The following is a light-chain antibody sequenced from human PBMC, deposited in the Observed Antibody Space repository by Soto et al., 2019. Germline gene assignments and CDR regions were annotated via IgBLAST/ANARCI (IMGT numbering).Light chain of an antibody. V-gene: IGKV1-5*01. Sequence: DIQMTQSHSTLSASVGDRVTITCRASQSISSWLAWYQQKPGKAPKLLIYDASSLESGVPSRFSGSGSGTEFTLTISSLQPDDFATYYCQQYKSYPLTFGGGTKVDIK. CDR1: QSISSW. CDR3: QQYKSYPLT. J-gene: IGKJ4*01. CDR2: DAS.